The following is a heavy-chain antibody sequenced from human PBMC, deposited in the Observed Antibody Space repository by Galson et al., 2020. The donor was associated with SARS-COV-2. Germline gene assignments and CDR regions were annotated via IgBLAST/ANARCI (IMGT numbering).Heavy chain of an antibody. CDR1: GGSISSYY. CDR3: ASRKLDFWSGSYYFDY. Sequence: SETLSLTCTVSGGSISSYYWSWIRQPPGKGLEWIGYIYTSGSTNYNPSLKSRVTISVDTSKNQFSLKLSSVTAADTAVYYCASRKLDFWSGSYYFDYWGQGTLVTVSS. D-gene: IGHD3-3*01. J-gene: IGHJ4*02. CDR2: IYTSGST. V-gene: IGHV4-4*08.